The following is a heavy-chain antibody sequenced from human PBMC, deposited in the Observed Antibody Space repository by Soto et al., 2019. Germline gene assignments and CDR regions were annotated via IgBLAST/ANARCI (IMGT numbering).Heavy chain of an antibody. CDR2: IKQDGSDK. D-gene: IGHD3-22*01. J-gene: IGHJ6*02. CDR1: GIRLTDYW. Sequence: GGSLRLSCVVSGIRLTDYWMSWVRQAPGKGLEWVANIKQDGSDKYYADHVKGRFTVSRDTAKNSLYLQMSGLRDEDRAVYYCGGYYCDSSGYDGMDVWGRGTTVDVA. V-gene: IGHV3-7*01. CDR3: GGYYCDSSGYDGMDV.